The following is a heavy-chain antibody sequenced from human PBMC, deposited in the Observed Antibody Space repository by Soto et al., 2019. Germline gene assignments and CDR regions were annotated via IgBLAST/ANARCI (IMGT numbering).Heavy chain of an antibody. D-gene: IGHD1-26*01. CDR2: INHSGST. V-gene: IGHV4-34*01. Sequence: SETLSLTCAVYGGSFSGYYWSWIRQPPGKGLEWIGEINHSGSTNYNPSLKSRVTISVDTPKNQFSLKLSSVTAADTAVYYCARVSVVGRHAFDIWGQGTMVTVSS. CDR1: GGSFSGYY. J-gene: IGHJ3*02. CDR3: ARVSVVGRHAFDI.